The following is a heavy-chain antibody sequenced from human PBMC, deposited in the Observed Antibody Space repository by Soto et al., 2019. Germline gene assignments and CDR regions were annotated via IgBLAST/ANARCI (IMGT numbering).Heavy chain of an antibody. J-gene: IGHJ4*02. V-gene: IGHV4-34*01. D-gene: IGHD2-8*02. CDR3: ARDKITGLFDY. CDR2: INHSGST. CDR1: GGTFSGYY. Sequence: PSETLSLTCAVYGGTFSGYYWTRIRQPPGTGLEWIGEINHSGSTNYNPSLKSRVTISVDTSKNQFSLKLTSVTAADTAVYYCARDKITGLFDYWGQGTLVT.